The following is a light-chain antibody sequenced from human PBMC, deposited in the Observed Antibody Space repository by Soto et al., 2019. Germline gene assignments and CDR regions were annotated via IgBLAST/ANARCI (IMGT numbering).Light chain of an antibody. CDR3: CSYAGRFTWV. V-gene: IGLV2-23*02. CDR2: DVT. J-gene: IGLJ3*02. Sequence: QSVLTQPASVSGSPGQSITISCSGTNSDVGGYNFVSWYQQHPVKAPTLIIFDVTQRPSGVSNRFSGSKSGNTATLTISGLQAEDEADYYCCSYAGRFTWVFGGGTKLTVL. CDR1: NSDVGGYNF.